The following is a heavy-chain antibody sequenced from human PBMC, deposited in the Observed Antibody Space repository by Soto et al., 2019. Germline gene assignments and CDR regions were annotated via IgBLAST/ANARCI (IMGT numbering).Heavy chain of an antibody. Sequence: SETLSLTCDVSGGSIRSGGFSWSCIWQSPGKGLEWIAHIYHSGSTYYSPSLKTRATLSEDGAKNPSSLKLTCVTAAATAVYYCARGRDIIMIGYYPPTMDVWGQGTTVTVSS. CDR2: IYHSGST. V-gene: IGHV4-30-2*06. CDR1: GGSIRSGGFS. CDR3: ARGRDIIMIGYYPPTMDV. J-gene: IGHJ6*02. D-gene: IGHD3-16*01.